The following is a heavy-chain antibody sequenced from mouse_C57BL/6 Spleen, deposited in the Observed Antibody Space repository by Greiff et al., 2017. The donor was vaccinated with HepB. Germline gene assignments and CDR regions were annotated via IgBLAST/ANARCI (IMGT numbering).Heavy chain of an antibody. CDR1: GFTFTDYY. CDR2: IRNKANGYTT. CDR3: ARLYYYGSIYFDY. V-gene: IGHV7-3*01. J-gene: IGHJ2*01. Sequence: EVQLVESGGGLVQPGGSLSLSCAASGFTFTDYYMSWVRQPPGKALEWLGFIRNKANGYTTEYSASVKGRFTISRDNSQSILYLQMNALRAEDSATYYCARLYYYGSIYFDYWGQGTTLTVSS. D-gene: IGHD1-1*01.